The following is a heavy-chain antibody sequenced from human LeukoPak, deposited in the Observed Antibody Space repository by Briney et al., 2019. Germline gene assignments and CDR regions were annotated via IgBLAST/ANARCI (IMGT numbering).Heavy chain of an antibody. CDR2: ISAYNGNT. Sequence: VASVKVSCKASGYTFTSYGISWVRQAPGQGLEWMGWISAYNGNTNYAQKLQSRVTMTTDTSTSTAYMELRSLRSDDTAVYYCARVSLEYYYDSSGFDYWGQGTLVTVSS. CDR3: ARVSLEYYYDSSGFDY. J-gene: IGHJ4*02. CDR1: GYTFTSYG. V-gene: IGHV1-18*01. D-gene: IGHD3-22*01.